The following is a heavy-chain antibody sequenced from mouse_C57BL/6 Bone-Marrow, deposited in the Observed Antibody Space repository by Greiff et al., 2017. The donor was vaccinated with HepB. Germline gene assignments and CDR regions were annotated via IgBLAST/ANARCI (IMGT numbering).Heavy chain of an antibody. CDR2: IHPNSGST. V-gene: IGHV1-64*01. CDR3: ARWIVTPYWYFEV. J-gene: IGHJ1*03. D-gene: IGHD2-5*01. Sequence: VQLQQPGAELVKPGASVKLSCKASGYTFTSYWMHWVKQRPGQGLEWIGMIHPNSGSTNYNEKFKSKATLTVDKSSSTAYMQLSSLTSEDSAVYYCARWIVTPYWYFEVWGTGTPGTASS. CDR1: GYTFTSYW.